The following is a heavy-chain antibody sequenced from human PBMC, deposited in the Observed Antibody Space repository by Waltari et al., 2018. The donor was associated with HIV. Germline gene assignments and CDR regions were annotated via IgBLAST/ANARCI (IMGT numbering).Heavy chain of an antibody. J-gene: IGHJ3*02. CDR3: ARGRGRAFDI. CDR1: GFSFRLHA. Sequence: QVQLVESGGGVVQPGRSLRLSCAASGFSFRLHAMHWVRQAPGKGLEWVAVIWSESTNKYYVDSVKGRFTVSRDNSENKVYLQMNSLRADDTAVYYCARGRGRAFDIWGQGTMVIVSS. CDR2: IWSESTNK. D-gene: IGHD3-10*01. V-gene: IGHV3-33*04.